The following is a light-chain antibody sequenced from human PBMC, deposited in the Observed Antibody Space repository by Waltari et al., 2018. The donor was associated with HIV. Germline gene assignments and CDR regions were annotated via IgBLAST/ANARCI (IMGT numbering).Light chain of an antibody. CDR1: QSVGTN. V-gene: IGKV3-15*01. J-gene: IGKJ3*01. Sequence: DTVMTQSPVTLSVSPGERATLSCRASQSVGTNVTWYQHKSGQAPRLLIYGASTRATAIPARFSGSGSGTEFTLTITSLQSDDYATYYCQQYQTWPLTFGPGTTVDI. CDR2: GAS. CDR3: QQYQTWPLT.